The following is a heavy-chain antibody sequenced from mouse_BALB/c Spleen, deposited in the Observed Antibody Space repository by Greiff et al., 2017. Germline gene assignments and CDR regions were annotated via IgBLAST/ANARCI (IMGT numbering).Heavy chain of an antibody. CDR1: GYTFPSSW. J-gene: IGHJ2*01. Sequence: HVQLKPPGAELVKPGASVKLSCKASGYTFPSSWMHWVKQRPGQGLEWIGEINPSNGRTNYNEKFKSKATLTVDKSSSTAYMQLSSLTSEDSAVYYCARWGNYSDYWGQGTTLTVSS. CDR3: ARWGNYSDY. CDR2: INPSNGRT. V-gene: IGHV1S81*02.